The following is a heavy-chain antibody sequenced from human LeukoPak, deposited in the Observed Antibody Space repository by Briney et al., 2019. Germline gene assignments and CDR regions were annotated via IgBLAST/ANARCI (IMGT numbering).Heavy chain of an antibody. J-gene: IGHJ5*02. D-gene: IGHD6-13*01. Sequence: SETLSLTCAVYGGSFSGYYWSWIRQPPGKGLEWIGAVNHSGSTNYNPSLKSRVTISVDTSKNQFSLKLSSVTAADTAVYYCARAPEIAAAGTGWFDPWGQGTLVTVSS. CDR1: GGSFSGYY. CDR2: VNHSGST. V-gene: IGHV4-34*01. CDR3: ARAPEIAAAGTGWFDP.